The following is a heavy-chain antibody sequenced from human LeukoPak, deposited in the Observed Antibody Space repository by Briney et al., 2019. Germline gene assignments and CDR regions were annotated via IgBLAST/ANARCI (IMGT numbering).Heavy chain of an antibody. Sequence: GESLKISCKGSGHSSTNSWIGWVRQMPGKGLEWMGIIYLGDSDTKYSPSFQGQVTISADKSISTAYLQWSSLKASDTAMYYCARHLTTVTTYAFDIWGQGTMVTVSS. CDR1: GHSSTNSW. CDR3: ARHLTTVTTYAFDI. V-gene: IGHV5-51*01. D-gene: IGHD4-17*01. CDR2: IYLGDSDT. J-gene: IGHJ3*02.